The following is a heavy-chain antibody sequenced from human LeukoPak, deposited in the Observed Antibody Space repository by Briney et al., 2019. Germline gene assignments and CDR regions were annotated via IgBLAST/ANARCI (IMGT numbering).Heavy chain of an antibody. Sequence: PGGFLRLSCAASGFTVNSNYMSWVRQAPGKGLEWVSVIYSGGSTYYADSVKGRFTISRDNSKNTLYLQMNSLRAEDTAVYYCARSPPMSQFDYWGQGTLVTVSS. V-gene: IGHV3-66*02. J-gene: IGHJ4*02. D-gene: IGHD3-22*01. CDR3: ARSPPMSQFDY. CDR1: GFTVNSNY. CDR2: IYSGGST.